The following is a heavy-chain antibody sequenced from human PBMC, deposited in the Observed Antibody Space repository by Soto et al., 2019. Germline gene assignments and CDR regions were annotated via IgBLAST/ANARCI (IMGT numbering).Heavy chain of an antibody. D-gene: IGHD4-17*01. V-gene: IGHV4-34*01. CDR2: INHSGST. CDR1: GGSFSGYY. J-gene: IGHJ4*02. Sequence: SETLSLTCAVYGGSFSGYYWSWIRQPPGKGLEWIGEINHSGSTNYNPSLKSRVTISVDTSKNQFSLKLSSVAAADTAVYYCARISPTVVKDYWGQGTLVT. CDR3: ARISPTVVKDY.